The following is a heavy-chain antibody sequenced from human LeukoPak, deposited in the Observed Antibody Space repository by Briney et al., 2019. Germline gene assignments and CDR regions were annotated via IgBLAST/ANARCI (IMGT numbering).Heavy chain of an antibody. D-gene: IGHD3-9*01. CDR1: GFTFSSYA. J-gene: IGHJ4*02. CDR3: ALLVLRYFDWPTFDY. V-gene: IGHV3-30*04. Sequence: GALRPSCAASGFTFSSYAMHWVRQAPGKGLEWVAVISYDGSNKYYADSVKGRFTISRDNSKNTLYLQMNSLRAEDTSVYYCALLVLRYFDWPTFDYWGQGTLVTVSS. CDR2: ISYDGSNK.